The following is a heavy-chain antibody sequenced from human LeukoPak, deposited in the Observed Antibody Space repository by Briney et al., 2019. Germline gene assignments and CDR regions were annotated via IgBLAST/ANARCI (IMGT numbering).Heavy chain of an antibody. CDR2: INHSGST. D-gene: IGHD2-15*01. CDR1: GGSFSGYY. Sequence: PSETLSLTCAVYGGSFSGYYWSWIRQPPGKGLEWIGEINHSGSTNYNPSIQSRVTISVDTSKNQFSLNLSSVTAADTAVYYCARGLVVVAATFLLPVRNWFDPWGQGTLVTVSS. CDR3: ARGLVVVAATFLLPVRNWFDP. J-gene: IGHJ5*02. V-gene: IGHV4-34*01.